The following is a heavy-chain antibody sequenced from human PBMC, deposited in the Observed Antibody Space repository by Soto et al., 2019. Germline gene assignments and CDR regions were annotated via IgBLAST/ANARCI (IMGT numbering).Heavy chain of an antibody. CDR3: ARYSSGWPGNGMDV. J-gene: IGHJ6*02. V-gene: IGHV4-59*01. D-gene: IGHD3-22*01. CDR1: NGSISNYF. Sequence: KTSETLSLTCTVSNGSISNYFWSWIRQPPGRGLEWIGYVYYTGSTSYNPSLKSRVTMSVDTSRKQFSLKLSSVTAADTAVYYCARYSSGWPGNGMDVWGQGTTVTVSS. CDR2: VYYTGST.